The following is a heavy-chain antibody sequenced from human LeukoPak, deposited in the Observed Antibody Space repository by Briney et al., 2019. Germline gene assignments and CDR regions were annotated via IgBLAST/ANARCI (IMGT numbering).Heavy chain of an antibody. Sequence: ASVKVSCKVSGYTLTELSMHWVRQAPGKGLEWMGGFDPEDGETIYAQKFQGRVTMTEDTSTDTAYMELSSLRSEDTAVYYCATPCGGDYSGYDCGWFDPWGQGTLVTVSS. J-gene: IGHJ5*02. CDR2: FDPEDGET. CDR1: GYTLTELS. CDR3: ATPCGGDYSGYDCGWFDP. V-gene: IGHV1-24*01. D-gene: IGHD5-12*01.